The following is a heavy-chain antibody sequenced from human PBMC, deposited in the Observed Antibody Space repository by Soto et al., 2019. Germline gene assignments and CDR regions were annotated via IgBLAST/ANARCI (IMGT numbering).Heavy chain of an antibody. Sequence: GGSLRLSCSASGFTFSSYAMHWVRQAPGEGQGLRRGLEWVSSISSSSSYIYYADSVKGRFTISRDNAKNSLYLQMNSLRAEDTAVYYCARYDSSGYYWPYYYYGMDAWGQGTTVTASS. J-gene: IGHJ6*02. CDR2: ISSSSSYI. CDR3: ARYDSSGYYWPYYYYGMDA. V-gene: IGHV3-21*01. D-gene: IGHD3-22*01. CDR1: GFTFSSYA.